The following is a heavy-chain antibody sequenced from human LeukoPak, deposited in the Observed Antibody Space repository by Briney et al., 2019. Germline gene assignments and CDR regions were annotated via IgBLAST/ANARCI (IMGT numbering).Heavy chain of an antibody. CDR2: INAGNGNT. CDR3: ARREWLVRRLDY. J-gene: IGHJ4*02. CDR1: GYTFTSYA. V-gene: IGHV1-3*01. Sequence: ASVKVSCKASGYTFTSYAMHWARQAPGQRLEWMGWINAGNGNTKYSQKFQGRVTITRDTSASTAYMELSSLRSEDTAVYYCARREWLVRRLDYWGQGTLVTVSS. D-gene: IGHD6-19*01.